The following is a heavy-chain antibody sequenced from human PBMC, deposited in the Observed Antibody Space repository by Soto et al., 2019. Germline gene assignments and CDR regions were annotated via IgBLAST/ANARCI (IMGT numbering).Heavy chain of an antibody. J-gene: IGHJ6*01. CDR3: ARGGYYDNVWGKLSQYGLDV. Sequence: KTRGASVKVSCKASGYTFIRDGITWVRQAPGQRLEWMGWISPYNDQTIYAQKLQGRVTMTADTSTRTVYMQLRSLKSDDTAVYYCARGGYYDNVWGKLSQYGLDVWGQGTSVPVSS. CDR2: ISPYNDQT. D-gene: IGHD3-16*01. V-gene: IGHV1-18*01. CDR1: GYTFIRDG.